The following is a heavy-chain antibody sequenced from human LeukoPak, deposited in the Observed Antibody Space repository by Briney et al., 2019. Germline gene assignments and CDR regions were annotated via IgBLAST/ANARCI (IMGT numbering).Heavy chain of an antibody. CDR3: ARRADYYDSSGLRYSWFDP. J-gene: IGHJ5*02. CDR1: GGSISSYY. D-gene: IGHD3-22*01. V-gene: IGHV4-59*08. Sequence: SETLSLTCTVSGGSISSYYWSWIRQPPGKGLEWIGYIYYSGSTNYNPSLKSRVTISVDTSKNQFSLKLSSVTAADTAVYYCARRADYYDSSGLRYSWFDPWGQGTLVTVSS. CDR2: IYYSGST.